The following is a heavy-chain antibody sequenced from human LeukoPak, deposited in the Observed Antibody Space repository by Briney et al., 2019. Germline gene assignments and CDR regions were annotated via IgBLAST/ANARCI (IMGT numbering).Heavy chain of an antibody. Sequence: GGSLRLSCAASGFTFSSYWMSWVRQAPGKGLEWVANIKQDGSEKYYVDSAKGRFTISRDNAKNSPYLQMNSLRAEDTAMYYCARVALGSYNWFDPWGQGTLVTVSS. CDR3: ARVALGSYNWFDP. J-gene: IGHJ5*02. CDR1: GFTFSSYW. D-gene: IGHD3-10*01. V-gene: IGHV3-7*01. CDR2: IKQDGSEK.